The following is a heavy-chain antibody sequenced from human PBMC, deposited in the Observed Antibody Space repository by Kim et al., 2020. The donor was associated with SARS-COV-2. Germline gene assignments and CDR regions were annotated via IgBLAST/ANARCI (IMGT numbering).Heavy chain of an antibody. V-gene: IGHV1-18*01. Sequence: ASVKVSCKASGYTFTSYGISWVRQAPGQGLEWMGWISAYNGNTNYAQKLQGRVTMTTDTSTSTAYMELRSLRSDDTAVYYCARAVLLYGGVCRLDYWGQGTLVTVSS. CDR2: ISAYNGNT. J-gene: IGHJ4*02. CDR3: ARAVLLYGGVCRLDY. CDR1: GYTFTSYG. D-gene: IGHD2-8*02.